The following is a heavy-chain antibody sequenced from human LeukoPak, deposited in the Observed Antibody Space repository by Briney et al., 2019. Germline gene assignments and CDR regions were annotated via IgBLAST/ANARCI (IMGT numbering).Heavy chain of an antibody. D-gene: IGHD5-24*01. CDR1: GFTFSDYY. CDR2: MKGDGSEI. Sequence: PGGSLRLSCAASGFTFSDYYMSWVRQAPGKGLEWVANMKGDGSEIYYLDSVRGRFAISRDNAQNSLYLQMNNLRVEDTAVYYCAREATIKAYNFDYWGQGTLVTVSS. CDR3: AREATIKAYNFDY. J-gene: IGHJ4*02. V-gene: IGHV3-7*01.